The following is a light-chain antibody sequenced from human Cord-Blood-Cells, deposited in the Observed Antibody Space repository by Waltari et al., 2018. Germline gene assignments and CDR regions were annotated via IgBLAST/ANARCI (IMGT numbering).Light chain of an antibody. V-gene: IGKV1-5*01. J-gene: IGKJ2*01. CDR1: QSISSW. Sequence: DIQMTQSPSTLSASVGDRVTLTCRASQSISSWLAWYQQKPGKAPKPLIYDASSLESGVPSRFSGSGSGTEFTLTISSLQPDDFATYYCQQYNSYSPTFGQGTKLEIK. CDR2: DAS. CDR3: QQYNSYSPT.